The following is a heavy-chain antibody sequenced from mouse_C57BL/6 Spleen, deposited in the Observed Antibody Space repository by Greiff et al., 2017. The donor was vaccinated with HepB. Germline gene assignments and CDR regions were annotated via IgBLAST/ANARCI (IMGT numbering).Heavy chain of an antibody. CDR3: APMGHYYGSPFDY. J-gene: IGHJ2*01. CDR2: IYPGDGDT. V-gene: IGHV1-82*01. Sequence: QVQLQQSGPELVKPGASVKISCKASGYAFSSSWMNWVKQRPGKGLEWIGRIYPGDGDTNYNGKFKGKATLTADKSSSTAYMQLSSLTSEDSAVYFCAPMGHYYGSPFDYWGQGTTLTVSS. D-gene: IGHD1-1*01. CDR1: GYAFSSSW.